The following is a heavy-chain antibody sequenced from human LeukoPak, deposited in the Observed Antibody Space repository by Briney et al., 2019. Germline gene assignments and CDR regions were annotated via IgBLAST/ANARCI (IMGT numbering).Heavy chain of an antibody. J-gene: IGHJ4*02. Sequence: TGGSLRLSCAASGFTFRSYTMNWLRQAPGKGLEWVSSISSSSSYIYYTDSVRGRFTISRDNAKNSLYLQMNSLRAEDTAVYYCASSRDSSGYSFDYWGQGTLVTVSS. CDR1: GFTFRSYT. CDR3: ASSRDSSGYSFDY. D-gene: IGHD3-22*01. V-gene: IGHV3-21*01. CDR2: ISSSSSYI.